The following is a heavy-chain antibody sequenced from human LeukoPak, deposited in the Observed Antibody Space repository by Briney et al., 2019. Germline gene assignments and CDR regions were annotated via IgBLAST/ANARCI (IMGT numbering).Heavy chain of an antibody. V-gene: IGHV4-59*01. D-gene: IGHD6-19*01. J-gene: IGHJ5*02. Sequence: PSETLSLTCTVSGGSISSYYWSWIRQPPGKGLEWIGYIYYSGSTNYNPSLKSRVTISVDTSKNQFSLKLSSVTAADTAVYYCARDSGSGWYSWFDPWGRGTLVTVSS. CDR3: ARDSGSGWYSWFDP. CDR2: IYYSGST. CDR1: GGSISSYY.